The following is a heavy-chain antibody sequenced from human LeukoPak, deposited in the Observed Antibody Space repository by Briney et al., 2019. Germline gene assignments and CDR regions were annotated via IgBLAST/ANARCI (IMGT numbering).Heavy chain of an antibody. CDR2: MYYSGNS. Sequence: PSETLSLTCTVSGGSISSYYWNWIRQPPARGLEWIGHMYYSGNSNYNPSLQSRVTMSADTSKDQFFLKLSSVTAADTAVYYCARNRGTYYDILTGHDAFEIWGQGTAITVSS. V-gene: IGHV4-59*01. D-gene: IGHD3-9*01. J-gene: IGHJ3*02. CDR1: GGSISSYY. CDR3: ARNRGTYYDILTGHDAFEI.